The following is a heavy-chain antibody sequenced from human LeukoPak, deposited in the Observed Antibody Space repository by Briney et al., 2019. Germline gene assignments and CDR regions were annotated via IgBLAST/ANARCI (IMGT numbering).Heavy chain of an antibody. CDR3: ARFLHSLKIGYYYYYMDV. Sequence: PGGSLRLSCAASGFTFSSYWMSWVRQAPGKGLEWVANIKQDGSEKYYVDSVKGRFTISRDNAKNSLYLQMNSLRTEDTAVYYCARFLHSLKIGYYYYYMDVWGKGTTVTVSS. D-gene: IGHD4-11*01. CDR1: GFTFSSYW. V-gene: IGHV3-7*01. J-gene: IGHJ6*03. CDR2: IKQDGSEK.